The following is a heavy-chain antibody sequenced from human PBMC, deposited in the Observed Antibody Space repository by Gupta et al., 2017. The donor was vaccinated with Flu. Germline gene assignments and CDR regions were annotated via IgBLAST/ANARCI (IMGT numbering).Heavy chain of an antibody. J-gene: IGHJ4*02. CDR1: GFTFSSFG. V-gene: IGHV3-23*01. D-gene: IGHD1-14*01. CDR3: AKDTSYTFDH. Sequence: EVQLLESGRGLVQPGGSLRLSCAASGFTFSSFGMCWVRQAQGKGLEWVSAITGSGDSKYYADSVKGRFAISRDSSKNMLYLKMNSLRAEDTAVYYCAKDTSYTFDHWGQGTLVTVSS. CDR2: ITGSGDSK.